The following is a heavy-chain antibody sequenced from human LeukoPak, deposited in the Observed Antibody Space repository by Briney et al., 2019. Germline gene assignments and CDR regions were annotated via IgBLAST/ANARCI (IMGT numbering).Heavy chain of an antibody. V-gene: IGHV3-30*03. Sequence: GRSLRLSCAASGFTFSSYGMHWVRQAPGKGLEWVAVISYDGSNKYYADSVKGRFTISRDNSKNTLYLQMNSLRAEDTAVYYCSVLLWFGELRWGQGTLVTVSS. CDR2: ISYDGSNK. CDR1: GFTFSSYG. CDR3: SVLLWFGELR. J-gene: IGHJ4*02. D-gene: IGHD3-10*01.